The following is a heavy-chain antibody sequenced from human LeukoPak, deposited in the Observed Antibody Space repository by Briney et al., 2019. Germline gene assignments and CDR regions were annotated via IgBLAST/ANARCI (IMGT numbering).Heavy chain of an antibody. CDR1: GGLISSGSYY. CDR2: MYTSGST. CDR3: ARRQRYCSGGSCYYFDY. J-gene: IGHJ4*02. D-gene: IGHD2-15*01. V-gene: IGHV4-61*02. Sequence: PSQTLSLTCTVSGGLISSGSYYWSWIRQPAGKGLEWVGRMYTSGSTNYNPSLKSRVTISVDTSKNQFSLKLNSVTAADTAVYYCARRQRYCSGGSCYYFDYWGQGTLVTVSS.